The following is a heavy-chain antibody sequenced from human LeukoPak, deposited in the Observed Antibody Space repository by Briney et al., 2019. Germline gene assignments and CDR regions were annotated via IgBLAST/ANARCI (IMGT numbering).Heavy chain of an antibody. CDR2: ISSSSSYI. CDR1: GFTFSSYS. J-gene: IGHJ4*02. D-gene: IGHD6-13*01. V-gene: IGHV3-21*01. CDR3: ARDGGQQLVHTFEADY. Sequence: GGSLRLSCTASGFTFSSYSMNWVRQAPGKGLEWVSSISSSSSYIYYADSVKGRFTISRDNAKNSLYLQMNSLRAEDTAVYYCARDGGQQLVHTFEADYWGQGTLVTVSS.